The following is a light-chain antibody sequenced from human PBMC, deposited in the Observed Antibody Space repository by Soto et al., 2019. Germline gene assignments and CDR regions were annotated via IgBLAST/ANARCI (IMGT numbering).Light chain of an antibody. CDR3: QQYNNWPRT. V-gene: IGKV3-15*01. Sequence: EIVMTQSPATLSVSPGERATLSCRASQSVSSNLAWYQQKPGQAPRLLIYGASTRATGIPARFSGSGSGIEFTLTISSLQSEDFAVYYCQQYNNWPRTFGQGTTVDIK. J-gene: IGKJ1*01. CDR1: QSVSSN. CDR2: GAS.